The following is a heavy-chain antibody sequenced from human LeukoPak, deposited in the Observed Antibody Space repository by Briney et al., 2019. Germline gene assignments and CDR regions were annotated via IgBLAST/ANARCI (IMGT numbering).Heavy chain of an antibody. D-gene: IGHD3-10*01. J-gene: IGHJ4*02. CDR1: GYSFTSYW. V-gene: IGHV5-51*01. Sequence: GESLKISCKGSGYSFTSYWIGWVRQMPGKGLEWMGIIYPGDSDTRYSPSFQGQVTISADKSISTAYLQWSSLKASDTAMYYCARGSTSYYYGSGSGGFDYWSQGTLVTVSS. CDR2: IYPGDSDT. CDR3: ARGSTSYYYGSGSGGFDY.